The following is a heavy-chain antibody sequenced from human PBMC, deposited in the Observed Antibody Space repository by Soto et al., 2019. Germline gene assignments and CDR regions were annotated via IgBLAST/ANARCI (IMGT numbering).Heavy chain of an antibody. CDR3: VKDPGAYHLNFED. D-gene: IGHD2-2*01. V-gene: IGHV3-64D*06. CDR1: GFIFSDFA. Sequence: PGGSLRLSCSASGFIFSDFAIHWVRQAPGKGLQYVSAISNNGGSTYYADSVKGRFTISRDNSKSTLFLQMSSLRPEDTAVYYCVKDPGAYHLNFEDWGLGTLVTVS. CDR2: ISNNGGST. J-gene: IGHJ4*02.